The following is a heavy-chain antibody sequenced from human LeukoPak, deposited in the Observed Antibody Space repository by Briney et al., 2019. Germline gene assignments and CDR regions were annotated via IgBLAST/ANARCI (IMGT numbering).Heavy chain of an antibody. CDR2: IYTSGST. Sequence: PSQTLSLTCTVSGGSISSGSYYWSWIRQPAGKGLEWIGRIYTSGSTNYNPSLKSRVTMSVDTSKNQFPLKLSSVTAADTAVYYCARVGGYDSYYMDVWGKGTTVTISS. V-gene: IGHV4-61*02. D-gene: IGHD5-12*01. CDR1: GGSISSGSYY. J-gene: IGHJ6*03. CDR3: ARVGGYDSYYMDV.